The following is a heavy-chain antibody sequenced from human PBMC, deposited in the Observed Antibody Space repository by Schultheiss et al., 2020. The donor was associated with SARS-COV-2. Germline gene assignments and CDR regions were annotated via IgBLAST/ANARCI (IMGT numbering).Heavy chain of an antibody. D-gene: IGHD6-6*01. CDR3: ARAPTQLANG. J-gene: IGHJ4*02. V-gene: IGHV3-7*01. Sequence: GESLKISCAASGFTFSSYAMHWVRQAPGKGLEWVATIKQDGSETYYVDSVKGRFTISRDNSKNTLYLQMNSLRAEDTAVYYCARAPTQLANGWGQGTLVTVSS. CDR2: IKQDGSET. CDR1: GFTFSSYA.